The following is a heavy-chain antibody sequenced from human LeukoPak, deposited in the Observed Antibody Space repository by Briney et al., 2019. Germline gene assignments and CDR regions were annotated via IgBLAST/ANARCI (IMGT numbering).Heavy chain of an antibody. D-gene: IGHD6-13*01. CDR2: ISYDGSNK. CDR1: GFTFSSYA. V-gene: IGHV3-30*04. Sequence: PGGSLRLSCAASGFTFSSYAMHWVRQAPGKGLEWVAVISYDGSNKYYADSVKGRFTISRDNSKNTLYLQMNSLRAEDTAVYYCAKDDGYSSSYLDYWGQGTLVTVSS. CDR3: AKDDGYSSSYLDY. J-gene: IGHJ4*02.